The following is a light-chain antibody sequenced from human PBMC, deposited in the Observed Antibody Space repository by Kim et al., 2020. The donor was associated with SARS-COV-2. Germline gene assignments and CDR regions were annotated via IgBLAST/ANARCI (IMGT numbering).Light chain of an antibody. CDR2: GDI. J-gene: IGLJ2*01. V-gene: IGLV1-40*01. CDR1: NFGPAYD. Sequence: GALGQTVTFSCTGSNFGPAYDVHWYQQFPGSAPKLLIYGDIHRPSGVPDRFSGSKSGTSASLAITGLQGEDEADYFCQTYDSGHVVFGGGTQLTVL. CDR3: QTYDSGHVV.